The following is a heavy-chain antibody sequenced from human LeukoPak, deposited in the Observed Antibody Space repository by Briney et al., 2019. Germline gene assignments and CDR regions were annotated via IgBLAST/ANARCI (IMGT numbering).Heavy chain of an antibody. CDR2: IRQDGSEK. Sequence: GGSLRLSCAAAGFTFSSYWMSWVRQAPGKGLEWVANIRQDGSEKQYVDSMKGRFTISRDNAKNSLYLQMNSLRAEDTAVYYCARGRDGYTNAFDIWGQGTMVTVSS. J-gene: IGHJ3*02. V-gene: IGHV3-7*01. CDR3: ARGRDGYTNAFDI. CDR1: GFTFSSYW. D-gene: IGHD5-24*01.